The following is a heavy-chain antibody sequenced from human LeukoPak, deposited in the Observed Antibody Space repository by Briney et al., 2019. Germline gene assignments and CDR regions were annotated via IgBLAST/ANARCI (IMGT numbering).Heavy chain of an antibody. D-gene: IGHD3-10*01. CDR2: ISYDGSNK. Sequence: GRSLRLSCAASGFTFSSYAMHWVRQAPGKGLEWVAVISYDGSNKYYADSVKGRFTISRDNSKNTLYLQTNSLRAEDTAVYYCARYGSGSYYKGGDFDYWGQGTLVTVSS. CDR3: ARYGSGSYYKGGDFDY. V-gene: IGHV3-30*04. CDR1: GFTFSSYA. J-gene: IGHJ4*02.